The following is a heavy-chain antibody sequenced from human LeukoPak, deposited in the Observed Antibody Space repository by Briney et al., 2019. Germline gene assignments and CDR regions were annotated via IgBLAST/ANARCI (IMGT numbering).Heavy chain of an antibody. CDR2: ISGSGGST. V-gene: IGHV3-23*01. CDR1: GFTFSSYA. CDR3: AKAIDPADYYYYGMDV. Sequence: GGSLRLSCAASGFTFSSYAMSWVRQAPGKGLEWVSAISGSGGSTYYADSVKGRFTISRDSSKNTLYLQMNSLRAEDTAVYYCAKAIDPADYYYYGMDVWGQGTTVTVSS. J-gene: IGHJ6*02. D-gene: IGHD2-2*01.